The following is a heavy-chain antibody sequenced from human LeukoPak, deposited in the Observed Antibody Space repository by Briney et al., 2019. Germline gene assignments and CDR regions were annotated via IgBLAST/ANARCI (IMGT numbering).Heavy chain of an antibody. CDR1: GFTFGSYG. J-gene: IGHJ3*02. CDR3: AKQIVVPAAKGPSVVDAFDI. D-gene: IGHD2-2*01. CDR2: IRYDGSNK. V-gene: IGHV3-30*02. Sequence: GGSLRLSCAASGFTFGSYGMHWVRQAPGKGLEWVAFIRYDGSNKYYADSVKGRFTISRDNSKNTLYLQMNSLRAEDTAVYYCAKQIVVPAAKGPSVVDAFDIWGQGTMVTVSS.